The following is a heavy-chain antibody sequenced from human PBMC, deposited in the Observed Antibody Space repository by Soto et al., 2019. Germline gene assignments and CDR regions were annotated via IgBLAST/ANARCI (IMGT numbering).Heavy chain of an antibody. J-gene: IGHJ5*02. CDR2: ITWNSRVL. CDR3: ARGWWLRSRIFDP. D-gene: IGHD5-12*01. CDR1: GLNFDDFA. Sequence: GGSLRLSCVGTGLNFDDFAMHWVRQAPGKGLEWVSGITWNSRVLAYADSVKGRFTISRDNSKNTLYLQMNSLRAEDTAVYYCARGWWLRSRIFDPWGQGTLVTVSS. V-gene: IGHV3-9*01.